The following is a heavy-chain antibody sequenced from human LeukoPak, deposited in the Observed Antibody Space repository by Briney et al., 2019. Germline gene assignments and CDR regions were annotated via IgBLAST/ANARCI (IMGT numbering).Heavy chain of an antibody. V-gene: IGHV3-21*04. CDR1: GFTFSSYS. Sequence: GGSLRLSCAASGFTFSSYSMNWVRQAPGKGLEWVSSISGSSSYIYYADSVKGRFTISRDNSKNTLYLQMNSLRAEDTAVYYCAKEYGYTYGEFDYWGQGTLVTVSS. D-gene: IGHD5-18*01. J-gene: IGHJ4*02. CDR3: AKEYGYTYGEFDY. CDR2: ISGSSSYI.